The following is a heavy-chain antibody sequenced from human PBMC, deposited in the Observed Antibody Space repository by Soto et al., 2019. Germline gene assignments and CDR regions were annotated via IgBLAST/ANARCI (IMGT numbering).Heavy chain of an antibody. V-gene: IGHV3-15*01. CDR3: TTGPPLMQHYDSSGYYY. Sequence: VGSLGISCVASGFTFNNAWMSWVRQAPGKGLEWVGRIKSKTDGGTTDYAAPVKGRFTISRDDSKNTLYLQMNSLKTEDTAVYYCTTGPPLMQHYDSSGYYYWGQGTLVTVSS. CDR1: GFTFNNAW. J-gene: IGHJ4*02. CDR2: IKSKTDGGTT. D-gene: IGHD3-22*01.